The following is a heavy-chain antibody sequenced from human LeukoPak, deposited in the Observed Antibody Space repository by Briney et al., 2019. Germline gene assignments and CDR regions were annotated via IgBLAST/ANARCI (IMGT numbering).Heavy chain of an antibody. D-gene: IGHD3-22*01. J-gene: IGHJ3*02. CDR1: GFTVSDNY. CDR3: ARGGDTIGSIRSPFDI. V-gene: IGHV3-53*01. Sequence: PGGSLRLSCAASGFTVSDNYTSWVRQAPGKGLVWVSAISGGGSTYYADSVKGRFIISRDNSKNTVYLQLNSLRAEDTAVYYCARGGDTIGSIRSPFDIWGQGTMVTVSS. CDR2: ISGGGST.